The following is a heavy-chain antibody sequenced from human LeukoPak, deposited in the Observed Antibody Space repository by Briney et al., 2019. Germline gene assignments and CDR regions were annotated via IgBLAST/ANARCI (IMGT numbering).Heavy chain of an antibody. CDR3: ARDVAIFGVPYSDGMDV. Sequence: GSSVKVSCKASGGTFSSYAISWVRQAPGQGLEWMGGIIPIFGTANYAQKFQGRVTITADESTSTAYMELSSLRSEDTAVYYCARDVAIFGVPYSDGMDVWGQGTTVTVSS. J-gene: IGHJ6*02. D-gene: IGHD3-3*01. V-gene: IGHV1-69*01. CDR1: GGTFSSYA. CDR2: IIPIFGTA.